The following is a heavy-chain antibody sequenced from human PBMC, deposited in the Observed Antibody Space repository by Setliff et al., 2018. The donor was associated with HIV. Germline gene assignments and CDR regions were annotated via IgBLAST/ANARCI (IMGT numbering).Heavy chain of an antibody. J-gene: IGHJ3*02. Sequence: TLSLTCTVSGGSISSSSYYWGWIRQPPGKGLEWIGSIYYSGSTYYNPSLKGRVTISVDTSKNQFSLKLSSVTAADTAVYYCASRYHYYDSSGYYRQGAFDIWGQGTMVTVSS. CDR1: GGSISSSSYY. CDR3: ASRYHYYDSSGYYRQGAFDI. V-gene: IGHV4-39*01. D-gene: IGHD3-22*01. CDR2: IYYSGST.